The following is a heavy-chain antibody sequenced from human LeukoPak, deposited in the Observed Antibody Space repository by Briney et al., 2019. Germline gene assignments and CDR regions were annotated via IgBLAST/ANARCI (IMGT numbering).Heavy chain of an antibody. CDR2: ISGSGAYT. D-gene: IGHD3-22*01. CDR1: GFTFSAYA. J-gene: IGHJ4*02. Sequence: GGSLRLSCAASGFTFSAYAMSWARQAPGKGLEWVSAISGSGAYTYYADPVKGRFTISRDNSKNTLYLQMNSLRAEDTAVYYCAKHGSGYHQSFDFWGQGTLVTVSS. V-gene: IGHV3-23*01. CDR3: AKHGSGYHQSFDF.